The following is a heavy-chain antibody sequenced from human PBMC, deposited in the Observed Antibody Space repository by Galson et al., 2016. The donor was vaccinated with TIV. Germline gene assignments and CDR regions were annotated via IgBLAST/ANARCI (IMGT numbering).Heavy chain of an antibody. V-gene: IGHV5-51*01. D-gene: IGHD2-8*01. CDR1: GYTFTRYW. Sequence: QSGAEVKKAGESLRISCKGSGYTFTRYWIGWVRQMPGKGLEWIGIVYPLDSEAKYNPSFQGQVTISADKSISAAYLQWRSLKASDTAMYYCARLPGYCANGVCFCHYSDGLGVLGQGTTVTVSS. J-gene: IGHJ6*02. CDR3: ARLPGYCANGVCFCHYSDGLGV. CDR2: VYPLDSEA.